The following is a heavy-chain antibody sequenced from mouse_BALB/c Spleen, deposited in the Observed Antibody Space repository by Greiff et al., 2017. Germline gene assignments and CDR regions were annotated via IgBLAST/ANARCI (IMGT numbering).Heavy chain of an antibody. CDR1: GYTFTSYT. V-gene: IGHV1-4*02. CDR2: INPSSGYT. D-gene: IGHD2-10*02. J-gene: IGHJ1*01. Sequence: VQLQQSAAELARPGASVKMSFKASGYTFTSYTMHWVKQRPGQGLEWIGYINPSSGYTEYNQKFKDKTTLTADKSSSTAYMQLSSLTSEDSAVYYCARKYGNRYFDVWGAGTTVTVSS. CDR3: ARKYGNRYFDV.